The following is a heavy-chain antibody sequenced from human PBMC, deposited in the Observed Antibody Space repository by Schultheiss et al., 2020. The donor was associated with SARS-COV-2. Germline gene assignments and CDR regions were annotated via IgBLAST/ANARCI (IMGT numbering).Heavy chain of an antibody. CDR2: ISSSSSYI. CDR3: AKLGYCSSTSCYRGAFDI. CDR1: GFTFSSYS. D-gene: IGHD2-2*01. Sequence: GGSLRLSCAASGFTFSSYSMNWVRQAPGKGLEWVSSISSSSSYIYYADSVKGRFTISRDNAKNSLYLQMNSLRAEDTAVYYCAKLGYCSSTSCYRGAFDIWGQGTMVTVSS. V-gene: IGHV3-21*04. J-gene: IGHJ3*02.